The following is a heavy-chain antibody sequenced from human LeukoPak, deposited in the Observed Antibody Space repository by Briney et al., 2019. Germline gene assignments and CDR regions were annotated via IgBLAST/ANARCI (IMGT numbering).Heavy chain of an antibody. D-gene: IGHD3-22*01. CDR1: GFTFSSYA. CDR3: AREKWFVTPEFFQH. CDR2: ISYDGSNK. V-gene: IGHV3-30-3*01. J-gene: IGHJ1*01. Sequence: PGGSLRLSCAASGFTFSSYAMHWVRQAPGKGLEWVAVISYDGSNKYYTDSVKGRFTISRDNPKNTLFLQMNSLRADDTAVYYCAREKWFVTPEFFQHWGQGTLVTVSS.